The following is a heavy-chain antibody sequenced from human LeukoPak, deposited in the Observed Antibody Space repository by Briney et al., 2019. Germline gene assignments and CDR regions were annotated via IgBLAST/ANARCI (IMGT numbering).Heavy chain of an antibody. J-gene: IGHJ6*03. CDR3: ARDRQQQLSYYYYYYYMDV. Sequence: GGSLRLSCAASGFTFSSYWMSWVRQAPGKGLEWVANIKQDGSEKYYVDSVKGRFTISRDNAKNSLYLQMNSLRAEDTAVYYCARDRQQQLSYYYYYYYMDVWGKGTTVTVSS. CDR2: IKQDGSEK. D-gene: IGHD6-13*01. V-gene: IGHV3-7*01. CDR1: GFTFSSYW.